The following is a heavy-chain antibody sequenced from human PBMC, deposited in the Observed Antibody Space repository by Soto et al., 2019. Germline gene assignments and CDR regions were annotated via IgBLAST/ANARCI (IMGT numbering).Heavy chain of an antibody. V-gene: IGHV3-33*01. CDR3: AREGRVRQRVPYYYYGRDV. CDR2: IWYDGSNK. D-gene: IGHD6-6*01. CDR1: GFTFSSYG. J-gene: IGHJ6*02. Sequence: QVQLVESGGGVVQPGRSLSLSCAASGFTFSSYGMHWVRQAPGKGLEWVAVIWYDGSNKYYADSVKGRFTISRDNSKNTLYLHTNSLKAEDTAVYYCAREGRVRQRVPYYYYGRDVWGQGTTVTVSS.